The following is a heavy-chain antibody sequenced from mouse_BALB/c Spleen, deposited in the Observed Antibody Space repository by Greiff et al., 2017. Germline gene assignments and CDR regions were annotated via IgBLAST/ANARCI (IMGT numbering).Heavy chain of an antibody. V-gene: IGHV5-17*02. CDR2: ISSGSSTI. CDR3: ARWDDYDDGDWFAY. J-gene: IGHJ3*01. D-gene: IGHD2-4*01. Sequence: EVKLMESGGGLVQPGGSRKLSCAASGFTFSSFGMHWVRQAPEKGLEWVAYISSGSSTIYYADTVKGRFTISRDNPKNTLFLQMTSLRSEDTAMYYCARWDDYDDGDWFAYWGQGTLVTVSA. CDR1: GFTFSSFG.